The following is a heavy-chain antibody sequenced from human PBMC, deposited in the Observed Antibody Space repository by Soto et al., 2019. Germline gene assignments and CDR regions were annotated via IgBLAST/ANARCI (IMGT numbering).Heavy chain of an antibody. CDR2: FDPEGGEA. D-gene: IGHD3-10*01. CDR1: GHGSTVEP. CDR3: AISPPLRGALITNINFDF. Sequence: ASVNRSWKISGHGSTVEPVRRVRQEKGKGLEWMGGFDPEGGEAIYAQKWHGRVTVTEDTVTDTAYMELSGLNSDDTAVYYCAISPPLRGALITNINFDFWGQGTSVTVSS. J-gene: IGHJ4*02. V-gene: IGHV1-24*01.